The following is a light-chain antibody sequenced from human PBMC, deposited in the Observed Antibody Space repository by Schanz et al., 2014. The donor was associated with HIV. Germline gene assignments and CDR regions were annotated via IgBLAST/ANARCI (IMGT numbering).Light chain of an antibody. V-gene: IGKV3-20*01. CDR1: QSVSSNY. CDR2: GAS. Sequence: EIVLTQSPGTLSLSPGERATLSCRASQSVSSNYLAWYQQKPGQPPRLLVYGASSRAAGIPDRFSGGVSGTDFTLTISRVEPEDYAVYYCQQYGSSPWTFGQGTRVDVK. J-gene: IGKJ1*01. CDR3: QQYGSSPWT.